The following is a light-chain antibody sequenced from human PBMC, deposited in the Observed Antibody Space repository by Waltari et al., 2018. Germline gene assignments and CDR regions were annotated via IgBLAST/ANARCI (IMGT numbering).Light chain of an antibody. CDR1: HSLLHSNGYNY. V-gene: IGKV2-28*01. J-gene: IGKJ2*01. CDR3: MQALQTPYT. Sequence: DIVMTQSLLSLPVTPGEPASISCRSSHSLLHSNGYNYLDWYLQKPGQSPQLLIYLGSNRASGVPDRFSGSGSGTDFTLKISRVEAEDVGVYYCMQALQTPYTFGQGTKLEIK. CDR2: LGS.